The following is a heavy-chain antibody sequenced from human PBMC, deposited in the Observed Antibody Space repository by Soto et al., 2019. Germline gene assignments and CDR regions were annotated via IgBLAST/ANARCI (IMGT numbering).Heavy chain of an antibody. CDR2: IYYSGST. V-gene: IGHV4-59*01. Sequence: SETLSLTCTVSGASISGYYWSWIRQPPGKGLEWIGYIYYSGSTNYNPSLKSRVTISVDTSKNQFSLKLNSVTAADTAVYYCARGSNIAVAVMGFDYWGQGTLVTVSS. J-gene: IGHJ4*02. D-gene: IGHD6-19*01. CDR1: GASISGYY. CDR3: ARGSNIAVAVMGFDY.